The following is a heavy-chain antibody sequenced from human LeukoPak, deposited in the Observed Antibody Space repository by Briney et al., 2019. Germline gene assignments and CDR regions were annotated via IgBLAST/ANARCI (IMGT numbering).Heavy chain of an antibody. D-gene: IGHD2-21*02. Sequence: SETLSLTCAVYGGSFSGYYWSWIRQPPGKGLEWIGEINHSGSTNYNPSLKSRVTISVDTSKNQFSLKLSSATAADTAVYYCARGKSVTAIDYWGQGTLVTVSS. CDR2: INHSGST. V-gene: IGHV4-34*01. CDR1: GGSFSGYY. CDR3: ARGKSVTAIDY. J-gene: IGHJ4*02.